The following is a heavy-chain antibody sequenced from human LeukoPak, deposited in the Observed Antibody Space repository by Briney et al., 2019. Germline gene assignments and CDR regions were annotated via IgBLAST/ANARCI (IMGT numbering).Heavy chain of an antibody. V-gene: IGHV1-2*02. CDR2: INPKSGGT. CDR1: GYTFTGYY. Sequence: ASVKVSCKTSGYTFTGYYMHWVRQAPGQGLEWMGWINPKSGGTNYAQKFQGRVTMTRDTSINTAYMEVNRLRSDDTAVYYCAPSGRDGYNPEYYFDYWGQGTLVTVSS. D-gene: IGHD5-24*01. CDR3: APSGRDGYNPEYYFDY. J-gene: IGHJ4*02.